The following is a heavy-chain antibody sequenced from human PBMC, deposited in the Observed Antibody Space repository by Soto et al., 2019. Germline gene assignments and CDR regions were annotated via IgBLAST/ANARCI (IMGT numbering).Heavy chain of an antibody. Sequence: QVQLVQSGGGVVQPGRSLRLSCAASGFNFNTYFMHWVRQAPGKGLEWVAMIFPNGRDKEYADSVKGRFTISRDNSNYRMYLQMDSLRPGDTAVYYCARDDEHGSNWDLAYWGQGALVTVSS. J-gene: IGHJ4*02. CDR1: GFNFNTYF. CDR2: IFPNGRDK. V-gene: IGHV3-30*13. CDR3: ARDDEHGSNWDLAY. D-gene: IGHD1-26*01.